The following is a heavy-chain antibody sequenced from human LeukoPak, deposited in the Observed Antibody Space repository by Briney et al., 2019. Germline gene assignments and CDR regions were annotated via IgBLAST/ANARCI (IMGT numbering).Heavy chain of an antibody. J-gene: IGHJ3*02. D-gene: IGHD2-2*01. CDR1: GYTLTELS. CDR3: ATLPPLVPAGPADAFDI. Sequence: ASVKVSYKVSGYTLTELSMHWVRQAPGKGLEWMGSFYPEDGETIYAQKFQGRVTMTEDTSTDTAYMELSSLRSEDTAVYYCATLPPLVPAGPADAFDIWGQGTMVTVSS. CDR2: FYPEDGET. V-gene: IGHV1-24*01.